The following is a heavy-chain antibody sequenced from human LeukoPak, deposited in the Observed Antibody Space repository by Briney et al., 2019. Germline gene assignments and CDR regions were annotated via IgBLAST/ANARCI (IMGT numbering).Heavy chain of an antibody. CDR3: ARGYGP. J-gene: IGHJ4*02. CDR2: INSDGSYT. CDR1: GFTFSNYW. V-gene: IGHV3-74*01. D-gene: IGHD4-17*01. Sequence: PGGSLRLSCAASGFTFSNYWMHWVRHVPGKGLMWVSRINSDGSYTNYADSVKGRFTISRDNAKNTLYLQMNSLRAEDTAVYFCARGYGPWGQGTLVTVSS.